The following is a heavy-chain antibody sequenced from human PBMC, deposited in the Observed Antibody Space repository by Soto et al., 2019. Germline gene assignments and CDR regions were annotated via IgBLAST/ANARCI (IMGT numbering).Heavy chain of an antibody. CDR3: ARDWRQLVPDYGMDV. J-gene: IGHJ6*02. Sequence: PXGCLRLSCAACSFSFSSYGVNGVRQAPGKGLEWVSSISSSSSYIYYADSVKGRFTISRDNAKNSLYLQMNSLRAEDTAVYYCARDWRQLVPDYGMDVWAQRTTVTVAS. V-gene: IGHV3-21*04. D-gene: IGHD6-6*01. CDR2: ISSSSSYI. CDR1: SFSFSSYG.